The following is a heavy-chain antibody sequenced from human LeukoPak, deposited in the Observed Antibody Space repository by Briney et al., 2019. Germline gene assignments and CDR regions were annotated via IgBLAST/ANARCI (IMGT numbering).Heavy chain of an antibody. D-gene: IGHD2-2*01. CDR2: IDPSDSYT. CDR3: AKSPIVVVPAAMGGNDY. V-gene: IGHV5-10-1*01. Sequence: GESLRISCKGSGYSFTSYWISWVRQMPGKGLEWMGRIDPSDSYTNYSPSFQGHVTISADKSISTAYLQWGSLKASDTAMYCCAKSPIVVVPAAMGGNDYWGQGTLVTVSS. CDR1: GYSFTSYW. J-gene: IGHJ4*02.